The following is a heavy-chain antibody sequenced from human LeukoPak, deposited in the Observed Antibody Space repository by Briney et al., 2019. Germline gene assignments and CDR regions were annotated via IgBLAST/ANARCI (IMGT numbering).Heavy chain of an antibody. CDR3: ARDRVGSGWPRPFYFEN. CDR2: INPNIGAT. V-gene: IGHV1-2*02. J-gene: IGHJ4*02. CDR1: ASTFTGCY. D-gene: IGHD6-25*01. Sequence: GASVKVSCKPSASTFTGCYLHWGRQAPGQALEWMGWINPNIGATMYAQKFQGRVTMARDTSISTAYMELNSLRSDDTAVYYCARDRVGSGWPRPFYFENWGQGTLVTVSS.